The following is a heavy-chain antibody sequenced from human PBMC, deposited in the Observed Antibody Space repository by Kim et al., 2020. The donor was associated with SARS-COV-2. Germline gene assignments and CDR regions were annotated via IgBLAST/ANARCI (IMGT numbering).Heavy chain of an antibody. D-gene: IGHD3-22*01. Sequence: SETLSLTCTVSGGSISSGGYYWSWIRQHPGKGLEWIGYIYYSGSTYYNPSLKSRVTISVDTSKNQFSLKLSSVTAADTAVYYCARNRPARWLAPMIVVVGAFDIWGQGTMVTVSS. CDR2: IYYSGST. CDR1: GGSISSGGYY. CDR3: ARNRPARWLAPMIVVVGAFDI. V-gene: IGHV4-31*03. J-gene: IGHJ3*02.